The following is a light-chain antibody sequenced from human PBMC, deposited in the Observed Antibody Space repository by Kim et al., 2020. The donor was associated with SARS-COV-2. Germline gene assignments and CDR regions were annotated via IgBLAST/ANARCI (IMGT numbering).Light chain of an antibody. Sequence: SYELTQPPSVSVSPGQTARITCSGDALPKQYAYWFQLKAGQAPVVVIYEDTERPSGIPERFSGSTSGTTVTLTIRGVQAEDEADYYCQSADSSDTFWVFGGGTQLTVL. V-gene: IGLV3-25*03. CDR2: EDT. CDR1: ALPKQY. J-gene: IGLJ3*02. CDR3: QSADSSDTFWV.